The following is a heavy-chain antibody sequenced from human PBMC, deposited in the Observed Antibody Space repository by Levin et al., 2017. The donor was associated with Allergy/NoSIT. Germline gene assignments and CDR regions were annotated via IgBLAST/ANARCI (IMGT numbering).Heavy chain of an antibody. Sequence: PGGSLRLSCAASGFTFSSYSMNWVRQAPGKGLEWVSYISSSSRTIYYADSVKGRFTISRDNAKNSLYLQMNSLRDEDMAVYYCARVLYGSGPTYYYYGMDVWGQGTTVAVSS. CDR1: GFTFSSYS. J-gene: IGHJ6*02. D-gene: IGHD3-10*01. V-gene: IGHV3-48*02. CDR2: ISSSSRTI. CDR3: ARVLYGSGPTYYYYGMDV.